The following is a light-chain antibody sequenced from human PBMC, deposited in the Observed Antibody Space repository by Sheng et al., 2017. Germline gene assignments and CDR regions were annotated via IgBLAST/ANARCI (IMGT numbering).Light chain of an antibody. CDR3: CSYAGTYTWV. Sequence: QSALTQPHSVSGSPGQSVTISCTGTSSDVGSYNYVSWYQQYPGKAPKLIIFDVAERPSGVPDRFSASKSGNTASLTISGLQAEDEADYHCCSYAGTYTWVFGGGTKLTVL. V-gene: IGLV2-11*01. CDR1: SSDVGSYNY. J-gene: IGLJ3*02. CDR2: DVA.